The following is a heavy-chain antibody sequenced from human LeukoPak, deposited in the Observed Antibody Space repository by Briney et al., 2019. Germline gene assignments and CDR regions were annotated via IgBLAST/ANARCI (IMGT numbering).Heavy chain of an antibody. Sequence: PGGSLRLSCAASGFTFSSYWMSWVRQPPGKGLEWIGEIYHSGNTNYNPSLKSRVTILEDKSKNQFSLKLSSVTAADTAVYYCARLSLKVLEWSPTKGKETHYFDYWGQGTLVTVSS. CDR1: GFTFSSYW. CDR2: IYHSGNT. V-gene: IGHV4-4*02. D-gene: IGHD3-3*01. CDR3: ARLSLKVLEWSPTKGKETHYFDY. J-gene: IGHJ4*02.